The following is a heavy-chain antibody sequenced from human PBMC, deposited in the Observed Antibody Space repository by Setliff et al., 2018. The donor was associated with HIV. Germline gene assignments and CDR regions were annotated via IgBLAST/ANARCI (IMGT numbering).Heavy chain of an antibody. Sequence: PGGSLRLSCAASGFSVSSSYMSWVRQTPGEGLEWVSSIYSSGDTYHADSVKGRFTLSRDSSKNTLSLQMNSLRPEDTAVYYCARVRLYNAALDYWGQGTLVTVSS. CDR2: IYSSGDT. CDR3: ARVRLYNAALDY. CDR1: GFSVSSSY. J-gene: IGHJ4*02. D-gene: IGHD3-10*01. V-gene: IGHV3-66*02.